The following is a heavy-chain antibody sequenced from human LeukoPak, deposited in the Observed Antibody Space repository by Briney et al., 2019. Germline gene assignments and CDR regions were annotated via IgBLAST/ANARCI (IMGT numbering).Heavy chain of an antibody. J-gene: IGHJ4*02. CDR2: ISDSET. V-gene: IGHV3-23*01. Sequence: GGSLRLSCAASGFTFSSYAMTWVRQAPGKGLEWVSFISDSETNYVDSVKGRFTVSRDKYKNTLYLEMNSLRAEDTAVYYCARGGSGTSVLYYWGQGILVTVSS. D-gene: IGHD2-2*01. CDR1: GFTFSSYA. CDR3: ARGGSGTSVLYY.